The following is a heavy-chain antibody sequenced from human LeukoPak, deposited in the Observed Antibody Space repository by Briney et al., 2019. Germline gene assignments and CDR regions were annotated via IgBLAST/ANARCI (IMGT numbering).Heavy chain of an antibody. CDR2: ISDSTTYI. D-gene: IGHD3-10*01. Sequence: GGSLRLSCAASGFTFRTYAMNWVRQAPGKGLEWVSSISDSTTYIHYADSVKGRFTISRDNAKNSLYLQMNSLRAEDTAVYYCARYYGSGSPPFDSWGQGTLVTVSS. J-gene: IGHJ4*02. V-gene: IGHV3-21*01. CDR1: GFTFRTYA. CDR3: ARYYGSGSPPFDS.